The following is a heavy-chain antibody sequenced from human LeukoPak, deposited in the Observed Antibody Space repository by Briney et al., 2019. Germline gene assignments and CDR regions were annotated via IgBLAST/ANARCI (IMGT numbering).Heavy chain of an antibody. V-gene: IGHV3-23*01. Sequence: TGGSLRLSCAASGFTFSSYAMSWVRQAPGKGLEWVSAISGSGGSTYYADSVKGRFTISRDNSKNTLYLQTNSLRAEDTAVYYCAKSLESTNYYYHMDVWGKGTTVTISS. J-gene: IGHJ6*03. D-gene: IGHD2-2*01. CDR3: AKSLESTNYYYHMDV. CDR1: GFTFSSYA. CDR2: ISGSGGST.